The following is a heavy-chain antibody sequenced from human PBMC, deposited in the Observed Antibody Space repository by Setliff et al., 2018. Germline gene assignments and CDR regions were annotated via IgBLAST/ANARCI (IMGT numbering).Heavy chain of an antibody. V-gene: IGHV4-59*01. D-gene: IGHD3-22*01. J-gene: IGHJ5*02. Sequence: SETLSLTCTVSGGSISSSYWSWIRQPPGQGLEWIGYSYSSGSTNYNPSLKSRVTISVDTSKNQFSLKLSSVTAADTAVYYCARAAKYDSSSYYGLWLDPWGQGTLVTVSS. CDR1: GGSISSSY. CDR2: SYSSGST. CDR3: ARAAKYDSSSYYGLWLDP.